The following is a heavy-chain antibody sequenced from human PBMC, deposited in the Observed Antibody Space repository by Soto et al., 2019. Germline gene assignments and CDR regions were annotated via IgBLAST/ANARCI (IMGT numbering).Heavy chain of an antibody. CDR3: ARDRGGITVSSKPWGEWFDP. D-gene: IGHD6-19*01. J-gene: IGHJ5*02. CDR2: VSQGWTTAYMSEGETS. CDR1: GVSIDNFF. Sequence: QVQLQESAPGLLRPSETLSLTCTVSGVSIDNFFWSWIRQIPGKGLEWLGYVSQGWTTAYMSEGETSSYNPSLESRATISQHLPKKQFSLKLTSVNAADTAVYYCARDRGGITVSSKPWGEWFDPWGQGTLVTVSS. V-gene: IGHV4-59*01.